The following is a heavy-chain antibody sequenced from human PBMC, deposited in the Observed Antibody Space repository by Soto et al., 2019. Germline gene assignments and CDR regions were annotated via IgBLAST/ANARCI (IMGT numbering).Heavy chain of an antibody. Sequence: GESLKISCKGSGYNFTNYRIGWVLQIPGKGLEWMVIIYPVDSDTTYSTSFQGQVTFSSAKSISTSYLQWSSLKASDTAMYYCARTPGSYLYYFDYWGQGTLVTVSS. V-gene: IGHV5-51*01. CDR1: GYNFTNYR. D-gene: IGHD1-26*01. CDR2: IYPVDSDT. J-gene: IGHJ4*02. CDR3: ARTPGSYLYYFDY.